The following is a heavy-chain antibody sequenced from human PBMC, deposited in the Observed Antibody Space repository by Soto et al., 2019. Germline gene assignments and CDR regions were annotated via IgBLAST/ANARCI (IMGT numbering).Heavy chain of an antibody. V-gene: IGHV6-1*01. CDR1: GDSVSSNSAA. Sequence: SQTLSLTCGISGDSVSSNSAAWNLLRQSPSRGLEWLGRTYYRSKWYNDYAVSVESRTTINPDTSKNHFSLQLNFVTPEDTAVYFCARGEQYSGRIFDYWGQGTLVTVSS. CDR3: ARGEQYSGRIFDY. J-gene: IGHJ4*02. D-gene: IGHD1-26*01. CDR2: TYYRSKWYN.